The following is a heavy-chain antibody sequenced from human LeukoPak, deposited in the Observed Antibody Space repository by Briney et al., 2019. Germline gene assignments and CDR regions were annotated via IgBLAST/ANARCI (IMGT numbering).Heavy chain of an antibody. CDR2: IKQDGSEK. J-gene: IGHJ6*03. V-gene: IGHV3-7*01. D-gene: IGHD7-27*01. CDR3: ARALGDYYYYYMDV. Sequence: GGSLRLSCAASGFTFSSYWMSWVRQAPGKGLEWVANIKQDGSEKYYVDSVKGRFTISRDNANNSLYLQMNSLRAEDTAVYYCARALGDYYYYYMDVWGKGTTVTVSS. CDR1: GFTFSSYW.